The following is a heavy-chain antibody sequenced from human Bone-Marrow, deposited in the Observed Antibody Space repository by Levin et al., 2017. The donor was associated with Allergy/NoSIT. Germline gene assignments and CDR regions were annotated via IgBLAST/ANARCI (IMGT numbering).Heavy chain of an antibody. D-gene: IGHD1-26*01. Sequence: LSLTCAASGFIFSDYGMHWVRQAPGKGLEWVALVASGGSSQYYADSVKGRFTISRDNSKNTLYLQMDSLRVDDTAVYYCASAGVTSGTDAFDIWGQGTMVSVSS. CDR3: ASAGVTSGTDAFDI. J-gene: IGHJ3*02. CDR1: GFIFSDYG. CDR2: VASGGSSQ. V-gene: IGHV3-33*05.